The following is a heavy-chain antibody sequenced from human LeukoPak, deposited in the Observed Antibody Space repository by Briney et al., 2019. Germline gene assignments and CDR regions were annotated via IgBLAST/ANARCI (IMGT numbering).Heavy chain of an antibody. V-gene: IGHV2-5*02. D-gene: IGHD3-3*01. CDR2: IYWDDDK. Sequence: SGPTLVNPTQTLTLTCTFSGFSLSTSGVGVGWIRQPPGKALEWLALIYWDDDKRYSPSLKSRLTITKDTSKNQVVLTMTNMDPVDTATYYCSKYYDFWSGLHKNQNWFDPWGQGTLVTVSS. CDR3: SKYYDFWSGLHKNQNWFDP. J-gene: IGHJ5*02. CDR1: GFSLSTSGVG.